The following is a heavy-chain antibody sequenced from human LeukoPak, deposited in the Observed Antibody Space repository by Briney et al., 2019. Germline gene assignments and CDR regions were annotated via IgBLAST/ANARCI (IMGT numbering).Heavy chain of an antibody. CDR2: IFYTGIT. J-gene: IGHJ5*02. CDR3: ARADVLPAAIGYSWFDP. CDR1: GGSINTYS. Sequence: SETLSLTCTISGGSINTYSWSWIRQPPGKGLEWVGYIFYTGITNYNPSLQSRVTLSVDTSKNQFSLKLTSVTAADTAVYYRARADVLPAAIGYSWFDPWGQGILVTVSS. D-gene: IGHD2-2*01. V-gene: IGHV4-59*01.